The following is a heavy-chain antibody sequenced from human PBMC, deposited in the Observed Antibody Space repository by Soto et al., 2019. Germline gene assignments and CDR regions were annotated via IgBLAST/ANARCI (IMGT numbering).Heavy chain of an antibody. Sequence: LSLTCTVSGGSISNSSYLWGWIRQPPGKGLQWIGSISYSGSTYYNPSLKSRVTISVDTSKNQFSLKLSSVTAADTAVYYCARHQSSMGWFDPWGQGTLVTVSS. CDR3: ARHQSSMGWFDP. J-gene: IGHJ5*02. CDR1: GGSISNSSYL. V-gene: IGHV4-39*01. D-gene: IGHD6-13*01. CDR2: ISYSGST.